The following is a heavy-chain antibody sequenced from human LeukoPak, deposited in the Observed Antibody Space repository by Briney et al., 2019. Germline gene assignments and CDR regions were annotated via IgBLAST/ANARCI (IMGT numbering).Heavy chain of an antibody. CDR2: ISGSGGST. CDR1: GFTFSDYY. D-gene: IGHD6-19*01. V-gene: IGHV3-23*01. Sequence: GGSLRLSCAASGFTFSDYYMSWVRQAPGKGLEWVPAISGSGGSTYYADSVKGRFTISRDNSKNTLYLQMNSLRAEDTAVYYCAKPYSSGWWYFDYWGQGTLVTVSS. J-gene: IGHJ4*02. CDR3: AKPYSSGWWYFDY.